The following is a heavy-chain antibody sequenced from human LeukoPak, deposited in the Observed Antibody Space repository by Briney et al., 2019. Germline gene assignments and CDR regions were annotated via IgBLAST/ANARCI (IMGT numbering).Heavy chain of an antibody. D-gene: IGHD3-10*01. CDR1: GGTFSTYP. CDR2: IIPILAIP. J-gene: IGHJ4*02. CDR3: AIGSEGGSGEDDY. Sequence: SVKVSCKASGGTFSTYPISWVRQAPGQGLEWMARIIPILAIPSSAQKFQGRVTITADKSTSTAYMELSSLRSEDTAVYYCAIGSEGGSGEDDYWGQGTLVTVSS. V-gene: IGHV1-69*04.